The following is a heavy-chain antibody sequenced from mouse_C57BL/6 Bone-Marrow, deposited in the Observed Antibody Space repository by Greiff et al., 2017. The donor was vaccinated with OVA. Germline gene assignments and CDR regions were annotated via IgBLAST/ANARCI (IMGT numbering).Heavy chain of an antibody. V-gene: IGHV1-81*01. Sequence: VMLVESGAELARPGASVKLSCKASGYTFTSYGISWVKQRTGQGLEWIGEIYPRSGNTYYNEKFKGKATLTADKSSSTAYMELRSLTSEDSAVYFCASLYYYGSSYDYWGQGTTLTVSS. CDR2: IYPRSGNT. J-gene: IGHJ2*01. CDR1: GYTFTSYG. CDR3: ASLYYYGSSYDY. D-gene: IGHD1-1*01.